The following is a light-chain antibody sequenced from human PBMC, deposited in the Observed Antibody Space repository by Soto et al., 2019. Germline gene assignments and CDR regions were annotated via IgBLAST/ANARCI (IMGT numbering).Light chain of an antibody. J-gene: IGKJ1*01. CDR2: DAS. CDR1: QSISSW. CDR3: QQYNSYS. Sequence: DIQMTQSPSTLSASVGDRVTIICRASQSISSWLAWYRQKPGKAPKLLIYDASSLESGVPSRFSGSGSGTEFTLTISSLQPDDFATYYCQQYNSYSFGQGTKVDI. V-gene: IGKV1-5*02.